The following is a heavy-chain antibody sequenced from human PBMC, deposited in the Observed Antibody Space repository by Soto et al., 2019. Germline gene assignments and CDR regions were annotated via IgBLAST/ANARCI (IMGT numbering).Heavy chain of an antibody. V-gene: IGHV3-74*01. D-gene: IGHD2-15*01. CDR2: IYSDGSST. Sequence: EVQLVESGGGLVQPGESLRLSCAASGFTFSSYWMHWVRQAPGKGLVWVSRIYSDGSSTSYAGSVKGRCTISRDNAKNTLYLQMNSLRAEDTAVYYCVRTSLVVAAATREDYWGQGTLVTVSS. CDR1: GFTFSSYW. CDR3: VRTSLVVAAATREDY. J-gene: IGHJ4*02.